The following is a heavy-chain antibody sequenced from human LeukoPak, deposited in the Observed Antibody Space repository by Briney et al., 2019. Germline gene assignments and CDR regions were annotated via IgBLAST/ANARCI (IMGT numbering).Heavy chain of an antibody. CDR1: GFIFRSYP. CDR2: VSYDGSGE. CDR3: ARDGVGTAFDL. J-gene: IGHJ3*01. V-gene: IGHV3-30*01. D-gene: IGHD1-26*01. Sequence: PGESLRLSCPASGFIFRSYPMHWVRQAPGKGLEWVAVVSYDGSGENYADSVNGRFTISRDNSKNTLYLQMNSLRAEDTAVFYCARDGVGTAFDLWGQGTMVTVSS.